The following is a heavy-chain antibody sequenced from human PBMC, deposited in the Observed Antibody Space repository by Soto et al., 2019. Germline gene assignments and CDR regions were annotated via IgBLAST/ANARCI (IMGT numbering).Heavy chain of an antibody. Sequence: QVQLQESGPGLVKPSQTLSLTCTVSGGSISSGGYYWSWIRQHPGKGLEWIGYIYYSGNTYYNPSLKSRVTISVDTSKNQFSLKLSSVTAADTAVYYCAGQGFITMVRGADVYFDYWGQGTLVTVSS. J-gene: IGHJ4*02. CDR1: GGSISSGGYY. V-gene: IGHV4-31*03. CDR3: AGQGFITMVRGADVYFDY. D-gene: IGHD3-10*01. CDR2: IYYSGNT.